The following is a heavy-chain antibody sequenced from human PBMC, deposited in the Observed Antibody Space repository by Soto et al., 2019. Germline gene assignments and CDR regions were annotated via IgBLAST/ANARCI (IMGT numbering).Heavy chain of an antibody. CDR2: INAGNGNT. Sequence: ASVKVSCKASGYTFTSYAMHWVRQAPGQRLEWMGWINAGNGNTKYSQKFQGRVTITRDTSASTAYMELSSLRSEDTAVYYCARRWEYYDFWSGSDDAFDIWGQGTMVTVSS. CDR1: GYTFTSYA. D-gene: IGHD3-3*01. V-gene: IGHV1-3*01. CDR3: ARRWEYYDFWSGSDDAFDI. J-gene: IGHJ3*02.